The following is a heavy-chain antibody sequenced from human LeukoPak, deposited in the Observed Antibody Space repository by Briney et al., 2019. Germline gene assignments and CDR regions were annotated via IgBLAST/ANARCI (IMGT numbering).Heavy chain of an antibody. J-gene: IGHJ4*02. CDR1: GFSVTTTGMG. CDR2: IYWDDDE. Sequence: SGPTLVKPTQTLTLTCSFSGFSVTTTGMGVAWIRQSPGKALEWLGIIYWDDDELYSPSLKHRLTIRKDTSRDQVVLTMTNMETVDTATYFCAHRPSGPRSVSFDYWGSGTRVTVSP. CDR3: AHRPSGPRSVSFDY. V-gene: IGHV2-5*02. D-gene: IGHD6-19*01.